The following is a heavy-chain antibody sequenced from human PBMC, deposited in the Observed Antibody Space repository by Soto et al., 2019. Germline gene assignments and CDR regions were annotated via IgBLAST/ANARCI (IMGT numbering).Heavy chain of an antibody. D-gene: IGHD3-22*01. CDR2: IFSNDEK. J-gene: IGHJ3*02. V-gene: IGHV2-26*01. CDR3: ARIREDYYDSSGYDSDAFDI. CDR1: GFSLSNARMG. Sequence: QVTLKESGPVLVKPTETLTLTCTVSGFSLSNARMGVSWIRQPPGKALEWLAHIFSNDEKSYSTSLKSRLTIPKDTSKRQVVLTMTNMDPVDTATYYCARIREDYYDSSGYDSDAFDILGQGTMVTVSS.